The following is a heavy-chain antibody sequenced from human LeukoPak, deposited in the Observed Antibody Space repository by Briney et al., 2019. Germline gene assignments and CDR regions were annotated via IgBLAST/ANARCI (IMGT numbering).Heavy chain of an antibody. D-gene: IGHD2-2*01. Sequence: ASVPVSCMASGWIFIQYGLTWLRQAPGQGLEGMGWISNYNGNTKYPQKFQGRVTMTTATSTNTAYMFLRSLRHDDTAMYFCARGGPTAYVRYCTTTRCAPLLVAFDMWGQGTMVTVSS. V-gene: IGHV1-18*01. CDR1: GWIFIQYG. CDR2: ISNYNGNT. J-gene: IGHJ3*02. CDR3: ARGGPTAYVRYCTTTRCAPLLVAFDM.